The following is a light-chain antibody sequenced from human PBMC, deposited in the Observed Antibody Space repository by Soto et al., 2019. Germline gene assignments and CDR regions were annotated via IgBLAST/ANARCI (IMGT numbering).Light chain of an antibody. V-gene: IGKV3-20*01. CDR3: QQYGGVPYT. J-gene: IGKJ2*01. Sequence: EIVLTQSPGTLSLSPGQSTTLSCRASESISRDYLAWYQQRLGQAPRLLSYGASSGATGIPDRFSGSGSGTDFTLTISRLEPEDFAIYYCQQYGGVPYTFGQGTKVDIK. CDR2: GAS. CDR1: ESISRDY.